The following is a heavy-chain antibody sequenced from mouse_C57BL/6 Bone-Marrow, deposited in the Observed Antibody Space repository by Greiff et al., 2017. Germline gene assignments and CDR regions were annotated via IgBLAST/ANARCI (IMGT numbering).Heavy chain of an antibody. CDR3: TTFGYEAY. CDR1: GFNITDDY. CDR2: IDPENGDT. D-gene: IGHD2-2*01. V-gene: IGHV14-4*01. J-gene: IGHJ2*01. Sequence: EVQLQQSGAELVRPGASVKLSCTASGFNITDDYMPWVKQRPEQGLEWIGWIDPENGDTEYASKFQGKATITADTSSNTAYLQLSSLTSEDTAVYYCTTFGYEAYWGQGTTLTVSS.